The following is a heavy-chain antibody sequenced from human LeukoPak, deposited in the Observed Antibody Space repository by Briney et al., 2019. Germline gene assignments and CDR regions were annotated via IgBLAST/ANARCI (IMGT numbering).Heavy chain of an antibody. CDR3: AREYYYDSSGYCGY. CDR1: GYTFTGYY. V-gene: IGHV1-2*06. CDR2: INPNSGGT. J-gene: IGHJ4*02. Sequence: ASVKVSCKASGYTFTGYYMHWVRQASGQGLEWMGRINPNSGGTNYAQKFQGRVTMTRDTSTSTVYMELSSLRSEDTAVYYCAREYYYDSSGYCGYWGQGTLVTVS. D-gene: IGHD3-22*01.